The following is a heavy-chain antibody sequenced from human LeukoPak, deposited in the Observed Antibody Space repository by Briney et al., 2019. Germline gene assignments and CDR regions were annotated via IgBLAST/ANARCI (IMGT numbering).Heavy chain of an antibody. CDR2: ISAYNVNT. Sequence: ASENVSYKPSRYTFTRYGISWVRQAPGQRLEWMGGISAYNVNTNYAQKLQGRVTMTTDTSTSTAYMELRSLRSDDTAVYYCASDGHDYWGQGTLVTVSS. CDR1: RYTFTRYG. CDR3: ASDGHDY. V-gene: IGHV1-18*04. J-gene: IGHJ4*02.